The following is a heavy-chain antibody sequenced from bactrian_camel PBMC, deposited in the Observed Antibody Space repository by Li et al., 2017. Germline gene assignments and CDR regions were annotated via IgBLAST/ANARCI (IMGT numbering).Heavy chain of an antibody. CDR1: GSIVSTMC. V-gene: IGHV3S40*01. D-gene: IGHD2*01. CDR2: ISPGSGRR. CDR3: AADLRWCRSGYFDPHGRVGY. Sequence: VQLVESGGGSVQAGRSLRLSCASSGSIVSTMCMGRVRQAPGKEREGVAAISPGSGRRWYGDSVKGRFTISRDDNQRTIYLQMNSLEPEDTAIYYCAADLRWCRSGYFDPHGRVGYWGQGTQVTV. J-gene: IGHJ6*01.